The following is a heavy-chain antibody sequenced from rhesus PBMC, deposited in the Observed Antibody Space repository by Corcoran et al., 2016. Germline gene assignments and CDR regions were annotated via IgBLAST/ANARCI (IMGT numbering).Heavy chain of an antibody. CDR2: ISNDGNRI. V-gene: IGHV3-119*01. D-gene: IGHD2-39*01. CDR1: GFTFSANW. CDR3: AKDLVWNALDV. J-gene: IGHJ5-2*02. Sequence: EVQLEESGGGLVQPGGSLRLSCAASGFTFSANWMNWVRQVPGKGLEWVSRISNDGNRINYADSVKCRFTISRENAKNSLYLPMNGLRPEDTAVYYCAKDLVWNALDVWGRGVLVTVSS.